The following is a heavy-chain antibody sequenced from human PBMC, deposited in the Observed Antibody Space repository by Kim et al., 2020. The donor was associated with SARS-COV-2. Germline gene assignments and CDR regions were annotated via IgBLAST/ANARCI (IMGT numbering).Heavy chain of an antibody. V-gene: IGHV3-21*01. CDR1: GFTFSRYS. CDR2: ISISSSYI. D-gene: IGHD3-9*01. J-gene: IGHJ6*02. Sequence: GGSLRLSCAASGFTFSRYSMNWFRQAPGKGLEWVSSISISSSYIYYADSVKGRFTISRDNAKNSLYLQMNSLGAEDTAVYYCAREKGDFDWLLSDYYGMDVWGQGTTVNVSS. CDR3: AREKGDFDWLLSDYYGMDV.